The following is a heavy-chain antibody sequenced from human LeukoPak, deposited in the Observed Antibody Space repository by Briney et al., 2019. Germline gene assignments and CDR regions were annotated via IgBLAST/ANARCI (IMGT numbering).Heavy chain of an antibody. V-gene: IGHV3-74*01. J-gene: IGHJ3*02. D-gene: IGHD1-1*01. CDR1: GFTLTSDK. CDR3: ARGSSKWNNAFDI. CDR2: FDSDGSST. Sequence: GGSLRLSCSVSGFTLTSDKMHWVRQAPGKGLALVSRFDSDGSSTTYADSVRGRFTSSRDNAKTTLYLQMNSLRAEDTAVYYCARGSSKWNNAFDIRGQGTMVIVSS.